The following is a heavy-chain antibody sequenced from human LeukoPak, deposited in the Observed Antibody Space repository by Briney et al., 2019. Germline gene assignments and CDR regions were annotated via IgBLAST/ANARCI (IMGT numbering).Heavy chain of an antibody. CDR1: GFIFDDYA. CDR3: AKDMEDSGSYSNLFDY. Sequence: PGGSLRLSCAASGFIFDDYAIHWVRQAPGKGLEWVSGISRNSGSIGYADSVKGRFTISRDSAKNSLYLQMNSLRAEDTALYYCAKDMEDSGSYSNLFDYWGQGTLVTVSS. V-gene: IGHV3-9*01. CDR2: ISRNSGSI. J-gene: IGHJ4*02. D-gene: IGHD3-10*01.